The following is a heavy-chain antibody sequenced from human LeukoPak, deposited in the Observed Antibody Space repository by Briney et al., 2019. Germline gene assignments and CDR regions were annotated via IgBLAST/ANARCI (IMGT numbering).Heavy chain of an antibody. CDR1: GFTFSTYW. Sequence: GGALRLSRAASGFTFSTYWMSWVRQTPGKGLEWVANIKHDGSEKQYVDSVKGRFTISRDNAKNSLFLQMDSLRAEDTALYYCARDSLMVSGQQLEDGFDYWGPGTLVTVSS. CDR3: ARDSLMVSGQQLEDGFDY. J-gene: IGHJ4*02. V-gene: IGHV3-7*01. CDR2: IKHDGSEK. D-gene: IGHD6-13*01.